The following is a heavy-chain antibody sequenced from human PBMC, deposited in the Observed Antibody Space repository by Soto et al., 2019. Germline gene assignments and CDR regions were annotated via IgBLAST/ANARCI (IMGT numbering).Heavy chain of an antibody. V-gene: IGHV4-59*01. Sequence: SETLSLTCSVSGGSISDYYWSWIRQPPGKGLEWIGYTYYGWNTNYNPSFKSRVTISVDTSKNQFSLKLISVTAADTAVYYCARDREYYDSSGLYFDYWGQGTLVTVSS. CDR1: GGSISDYY. CDR3: ARDREYYDSSGLYFDY. CDR2: TYYGWNT. D-gene: IGHD3-22*01. J-gene: IGHJ4*02.